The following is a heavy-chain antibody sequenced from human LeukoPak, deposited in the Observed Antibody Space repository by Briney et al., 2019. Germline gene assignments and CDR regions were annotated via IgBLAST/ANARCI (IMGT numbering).Heavy chain of an antibody. CDR1: GGSISSGGYY. V-gene: IGHV4-30-2*01. J-gene: IGHJ5*02. Sequence: SETLSLTCIVSGGSISSGGYYWSWIRQPPGKGLEWIGYIYHSGSTYYNPSLKSRVTISVDRSKNQFSLKLSSVTAADTAVYYCARAYCSSTSCESWWSDPWGQGTLVTVSS. CDR2: IYHSGST. CDR3: ARAYCSSTSCESWWSDP. D-gene: IGHD2-2*01.